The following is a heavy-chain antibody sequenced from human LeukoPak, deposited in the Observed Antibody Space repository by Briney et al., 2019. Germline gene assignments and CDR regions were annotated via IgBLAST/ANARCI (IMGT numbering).Heavy chain of an antibody. CDR1: GGTFISYA. J-gene: IGHJ3*02. Sequence: GASVNVSCTASGGTFISYAISWVRQAPGQGLEWMGGIIPIFGTANYAQKFQGRVTITADESTSTAYMELSSLRSEDTAVYYCARDRKRYSSGWYGAFDIWGQGTMVTVSS. CDR2: IIPIFGTA. V-gene: IGHV1-69*13. D-gene: IGHD6-19*01. CDR3: ARDRKRYSSGWYGAFDI.